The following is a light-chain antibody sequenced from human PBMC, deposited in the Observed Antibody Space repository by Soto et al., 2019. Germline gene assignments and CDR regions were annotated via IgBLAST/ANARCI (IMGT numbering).Light chain of an antibody. V-gene: IGKV1-12*01. J-gene: IGKJ5*01. CDR2: AAS. Sequence: DIQMTQSPSSVSASVGDRVTITCRASQSISSSLAWYQQKPGTVTKLLIYAASSLQSGVPSRFSGSGAGTEFTLSITSLQPEDFGTYYCQQGDSFPITFGQGTRLEIK. CDR1: QSISSS. CDR3: QQGDSFPIT.